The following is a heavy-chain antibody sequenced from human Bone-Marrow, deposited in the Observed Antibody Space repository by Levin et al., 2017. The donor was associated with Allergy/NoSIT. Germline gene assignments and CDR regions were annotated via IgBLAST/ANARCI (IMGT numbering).Heavy chain of an antibody. J-gene: IGHJ3*02. V-gene: IGHV3-21*01. D-gene: IGHD6-19*01. CDR2: ISSVSTYI. CDR1: GFTFSNYG. CDR3: AREDEQWLQEDGFEI. Sequence: GGSLRLSCAASGFTFSNYGMSWVRQAPGKGLEWVSAISSVSTYINYADSVKGRFTISRDNAKNSLFLQMNSLRADDTAVYYCAREDEQWLQEDGFEILGQGPTVTVSS.